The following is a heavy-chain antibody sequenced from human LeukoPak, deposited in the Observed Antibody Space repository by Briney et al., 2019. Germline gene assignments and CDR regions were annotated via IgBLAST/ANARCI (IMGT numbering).Heavy chain of an antibody. V-gene: IGHV6-1*01. CDR2: TFYRSGYFN. Sequence: SQTLSLTCAISGDSVSRNSAAWNWIRQSPSRGLEWLGRTFYRSGYFNEYAVSLKSRISINADTSKNQFSLQLNSVAPEDTAVYYCARGRLDYYGMDVWGQGTLVTVSS. CDR3: ARGRLDYYGMDV. D-gene: IGHD3-16*01. J-gene: IGHJ6*02. CDR1: GDSVSRNSAA.